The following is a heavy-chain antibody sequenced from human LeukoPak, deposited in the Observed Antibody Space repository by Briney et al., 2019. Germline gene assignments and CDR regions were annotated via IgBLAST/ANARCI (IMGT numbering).Heavy chain of an antibody. V-gene: IGHV4-59*01. CDR2: IYYSGST. CDR3: ARFKGLRFLEWSLDY. Sequence: KTSETLSLTCTVSGGSISSYYWSWIRQPPGKGLEWSGFIYYSGSTNYNPSLKSRVTISVDTSKNQFSLKLSSVTAADTAVYYCARFKGLRFLEWSLDYWGQGTLVTVSS. J-gene: IGHJ4*02. D-gene: IGHD3-3*01. CDR1: GGSISSYY.